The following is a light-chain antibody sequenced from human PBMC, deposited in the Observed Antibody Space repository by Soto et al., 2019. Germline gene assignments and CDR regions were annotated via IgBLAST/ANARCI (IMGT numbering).Light chain of an antibody. J-gene: IGLJ1*01. CDR3: SSYTSSSIDYV. CDR1: SSDVGGYNY. Sequence: QYALTQPASVSGSPGQSITISCTGTSSDVGGYNYVSWYQQHPGKAPKLMIYEVSNRPSGVSNRFSGSKSGNMASLTISGLQAEDEADYYCSSYTSSSIDYVFGTGTKVTVL. V-gene: IGLV2-14*01. CDR2: EVS.